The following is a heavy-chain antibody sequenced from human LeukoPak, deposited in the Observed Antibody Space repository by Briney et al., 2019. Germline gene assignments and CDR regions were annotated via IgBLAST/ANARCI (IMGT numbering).Heavy chain of an antibody. J-gene: IGHJ4*02. CDR2: ICPDGTVT. Sequence: GGSLRLSCAASGFTFSTYRMHWVRQAPGKGPMWVSRICPDGTVTNYADSVKARFIISRDNARNTVYLQMNSLRVEDTAVYYCVRDFRSADYWGQGTLVTVSS. V-gene: IGHV3-74*01. CDR1: GFTFSTYR. CDR3: VRDFRSADY.